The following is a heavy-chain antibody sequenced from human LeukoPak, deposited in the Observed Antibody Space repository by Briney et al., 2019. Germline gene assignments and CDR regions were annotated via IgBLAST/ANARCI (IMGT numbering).Heavy chain of an antibody. D-gene: IGHD3-16*01. CDR2: IRQDGSEK. J-gene: IGHJ6*02. CDR3: ARVGRYYYYYYGMDV. CDR1: GFILSRYW. Sequence: GGSLRLSCAASGFILSRYWMCWVRQAPGKGLIFVSRIRQDGSEKYYADSVKGRFTISRDNAKNSLYLQMNSLRAEDTAVYYCARVGRYYYYYYGMDVWGQGTTVTVSS. V-gene: IGHV3-7*01.